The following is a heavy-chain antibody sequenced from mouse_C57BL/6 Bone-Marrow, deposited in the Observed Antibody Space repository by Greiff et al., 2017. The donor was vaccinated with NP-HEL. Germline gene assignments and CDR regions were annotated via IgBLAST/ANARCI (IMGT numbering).Heavy chain of an antibody. CDR2: ISGGGGNT. Sequence: EVQLVESGGGLVKPGGSLKLSCAASGFTFSSYTMSWVRQTPEKRLEWVATISGGGGNTYYPDSVKGRFTISRDNAKNTLYLQMSSLRSEDTALYYCARQIYYGSSYVYWGQGTLGTVSA. D-gene: IGHD1-1*01. V-gene: IGHV5-9*01. CDR1: GFTFSSYT. CDR3: ARQIYYGSSYVY. J-gene: IGHJ3*01.